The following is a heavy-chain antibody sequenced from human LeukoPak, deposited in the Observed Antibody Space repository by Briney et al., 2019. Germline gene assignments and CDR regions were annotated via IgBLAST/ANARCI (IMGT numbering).Heavy chain of an antibody. CDR1: GYTFTGYY. V-gene: IGHV1-2*02. J-gene: IGHJ3*02. D-gene: IGHD2-2*01. Sequence: ASVKVSCKASGYTFTGYYMHWVRQAPGEGLEWMGWIDPNRGGTAYAQKFQGRVTMTRDTSISTAYMDLDRLTSDDTAVYFCARGTCSSSSCNVYKAFDIWGQGTMVTVSS. CDR2: IDPNRGGT. CDR3: ARGTCSSSSCNVYKAFDI.